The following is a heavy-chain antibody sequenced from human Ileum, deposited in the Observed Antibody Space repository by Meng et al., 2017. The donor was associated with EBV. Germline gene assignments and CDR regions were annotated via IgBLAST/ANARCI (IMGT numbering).Heavy chain of an antibody. CDR2: ISTYNGNT. CDR3: ARGIDSYCNGGNRYSAPFDY. V-gene: IGHV1-18*01. CDR1: GYTFTNYG. J-gene: IGHJ4*02. D-gene: IGHD2-15*01. Sequence: QIQLVQSGAGVKRPGATVKISCKTSGYTFTNYGITWVRQAPGQGLEWMGWISTYNGNTDYAQKVQDRVTMTTDASATTVYMELRSLKSDDTAVYYCARGIDSYCNGGNRYSAPFDYWGQGTLVTVSS.